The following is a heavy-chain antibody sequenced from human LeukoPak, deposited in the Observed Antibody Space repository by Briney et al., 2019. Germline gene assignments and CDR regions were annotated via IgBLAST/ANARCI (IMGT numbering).Heavy chain of an antibody. CDR1: GFSLSTSGVG. Sequence: ESGPTLVKATQTLTLTCTFSGFSLSTSGVGVGWIRQPPGKALEWLALIYWNDDKRYSPSLKSRLTITKDTSKNLVVLTMTNMDPVDTATYYCAHRSPATSGSYYNVVVVDYYYYYGMDVWGQGTTVTVSS. J-gene: IGHJ6*02. CDR3: AHRSPATSGSYYNVVVVDYYYYYGMDV. D-gene: IGHD3-10*01. V-gene: IGHV2-5*01. CDR2: IYWNDDK.